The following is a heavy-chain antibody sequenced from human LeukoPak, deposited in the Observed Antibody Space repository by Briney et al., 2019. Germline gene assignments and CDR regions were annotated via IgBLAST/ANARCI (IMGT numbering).Heavy chain of an antibody. CDR1: GDVISHSL. D-gene: IGHD6-19*01. J-gene: IGHJ4*02. CDR3: ARDSEGYSSGWYIGRFMDY. V-gene: IGHV4-59*01. CDR2: TSYSGSP. Sequence: SETLSLTCTVSGDVISHSLWSWIRQPPGGGLVWIADTSYSGSPNFNPSLKSRVTVSVDTSKNYFSLKVSSVTAADTAVYYCARDSEGYSSGWYIGRFMDYWGQGTLVTVSS.